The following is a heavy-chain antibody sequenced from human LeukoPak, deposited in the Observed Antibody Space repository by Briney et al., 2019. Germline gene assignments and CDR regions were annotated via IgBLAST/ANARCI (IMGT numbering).Heavy chain of an antibody. CDR3: ARSARREFWSGMDY. J-gene: IGHJ4*02. CDR1: GFTFSSYS. D-gene: IGHD3-3*01. CDR2: VSSSSSTI. Sequence: GGSLRLSCAASGFTFSSYSMNWVRQAPGKGLEWVSYVSSSSSTIYYADSVKGRFTISRDNAKNSLYLQMNSLRAEDTAVYYCARSARREFWSGMDYWGQGTLVTVSS. V-gene: IGHV3-48*01.